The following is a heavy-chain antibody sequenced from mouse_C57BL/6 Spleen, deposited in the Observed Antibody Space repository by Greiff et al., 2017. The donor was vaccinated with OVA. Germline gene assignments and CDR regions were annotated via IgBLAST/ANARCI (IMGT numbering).Heavy chain of an antibody. J-gene: IGHJ4*01. CDR3: ARPANWGGDAMDY. CDR2: ISYDGIN. V-gene: IGHV3-6*01. Sequence: EVKLMESGPGLVKPSQSLSLTCSVTGYSITSGYYWNWIRQFPGKKLELMGYISYDGINNYNPSLKNRISITRDTTKNQFFLKLNSVTTEDTSTYYCARPANWGGDAMDYWGQGTSVTVSS. CDR1: GYSITSGYY. D-gene: IGHD4-1*01.